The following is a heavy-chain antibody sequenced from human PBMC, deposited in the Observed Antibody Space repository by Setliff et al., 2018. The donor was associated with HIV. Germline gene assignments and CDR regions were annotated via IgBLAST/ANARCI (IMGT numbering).Heavy chain of an antibody. D-gene: IGHD4-17*01. CDR1: GGSISSSTYY. J-gene: IGHJ5*02. V-gene: IGHV4-39*07. CDR2: IYYSGSG. CDR3: ARLWLHYGADIPKFDP. Sequence: SETLSLTCTVSGGSISSSTYYWGWIRQPPGKGLEWIGNIYYSGSGYYNPSLKSRVTISADTSKNQFSLKLTSVTAADTAVYFCARLWLHYGADIPKFDPWGQGTLVTVSS.